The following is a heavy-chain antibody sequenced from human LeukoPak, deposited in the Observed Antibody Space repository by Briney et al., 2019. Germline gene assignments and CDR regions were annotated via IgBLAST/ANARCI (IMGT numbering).Heavy chain of an antibody. J-gene: IGHJ5*02. D-gene: IGHD2-2*01. CDR1: GYTFTGYY. CDR2: INPNSGGT. V-gene: IGHV1-2*02. CDR3: ARVRVVGSRTASFDP. Sequence: ASVKVSCKASGYTFTGYYMHWVRQAPGQGLEWMGWINPNSGGTNYAQKFQGRVTMTRDTSISTAYMELSRLRSDDTAVYYCARVRVVGSRTASFDPWGQGTLVTVSS.